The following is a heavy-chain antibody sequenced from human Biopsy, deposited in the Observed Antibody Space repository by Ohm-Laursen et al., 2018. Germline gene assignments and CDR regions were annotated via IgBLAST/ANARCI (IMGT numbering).Heavy chain of an antibody. V-gene: IGHV3-21*01. J-gene: IGHJ6*02. Sequence: LRLSCSASGFTFNVYSIVWVRQAPGKGLEWVSSITSRTSSTYYADSVKGRVTTSRDNANNSVSLQMNNLRVDDTAVYYCARWYGDLFYYYNGMDVWGQGTTVTVSS. CDR3: ARWYGDLFYYYNGMDV. CDR1: GFTFNVYS. CDR2: ITSRTSST. D-gene: IGHD3-10*01.